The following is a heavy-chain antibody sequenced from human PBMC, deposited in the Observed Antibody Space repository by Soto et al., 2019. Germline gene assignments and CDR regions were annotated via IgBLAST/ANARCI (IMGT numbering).Heavy chain of an antibody. J-gene: IGHJ4*02. CDR2: IIPLLNTA. CDR3: ARDSPIGSTFSGYDAIDY. D-gene: IGHD5-12*01. V-gene: IGHV1-69*08. CDR1: GGPFSNDI. Sequence: QVQLVQSGAEVKKPGSSVKVSCKASGGPFSNDIITWVRQAPGQGLEWMDRIIPLLNTATYAQKFQGRLTITADRSTSTAYMELNSLTSEDTAVYYCARDSPIGSTFSGYDAIDYWGQGTLVTVSS.